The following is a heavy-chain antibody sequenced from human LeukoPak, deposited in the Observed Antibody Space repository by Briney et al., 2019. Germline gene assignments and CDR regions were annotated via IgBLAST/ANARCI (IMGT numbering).Heavy chain of an antibody. V-gene: IGHV3-11*01. CDR2: ISSSGSPV. Sequence: GGSLRLSCAASGFSFSDYYMSWIRQAPGKGLEWVSYISSSGSPVYYGDSVEGRFTISRDNAENSLYLQMNSLRVEDTAAYYCAREPKNSNYYYYGMDVWGQGTTVTVSS. CDR1: GFSFSDYY. J-gene: IGHJ6*02. D-gene: IGHD4-11*01. CDR3: AREPKNSNYYYYGMDV.